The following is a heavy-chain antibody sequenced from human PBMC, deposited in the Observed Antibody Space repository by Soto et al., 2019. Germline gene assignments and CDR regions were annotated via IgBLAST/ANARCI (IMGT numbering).Heavy chain of an antibody. D-gene: IGHD3-10*01. CDR1: GGSISSYY. CDR3: ARWFARTFDY. J-gene: IGHJ4*02. CDR2: IYYSGST. Sequence: SETLSLTCTVSGGSISSYYWSWIRQPPGKGLEWIGYIYYSGSTNYNPSLKSRVTISVDTSKNQFSLKLSSVTAADTAVYYCARWFARTFDYWGQGTLVTVSS. V-gene: IGHV4-59*01.